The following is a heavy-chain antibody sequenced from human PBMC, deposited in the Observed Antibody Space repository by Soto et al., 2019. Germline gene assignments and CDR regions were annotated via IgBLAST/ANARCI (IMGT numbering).Heavy chain of an antibody. CDR3: ARDGLVGARPNTNDAFDI. CDR1: GGSISSSNW. CDR2: IYHSGST. J-gene: IGHJ3*02. V-gene: IGHV4-4*02. Sequence: PSETLSLTCAVSGGSISSSNWWSWVRQPPGKGLEWIGEIYHSGSTNYNPSLKSRVTISVDKSKNQFSLKLSAVTAAGTAVYYCARDGLVGARPNTNDAFDIWCQGTMVTVSS. D-gene: IGHD1-26*01.